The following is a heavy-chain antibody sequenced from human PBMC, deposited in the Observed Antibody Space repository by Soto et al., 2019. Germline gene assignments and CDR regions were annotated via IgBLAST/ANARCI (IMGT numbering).Heavy chain of an antibody. CDR3: AREKVGTTFFDN. Sequence: SETLSLTCDVSGFSISSGYYWSWVRQPPGKGLEWIGSIYRSGSSYHNPSLESRLTVSIDLSKNQFSLKLASVTAADTAIYYCAREKVGTTFFDNWGQGTQVTRLL. CDR1: GFSISSGYY. J-gene: IGHJ4*02. D-gene: IGHD1-1*01. V-gene: IGHV4-38-2*02. CDR2: IYRSGSS.